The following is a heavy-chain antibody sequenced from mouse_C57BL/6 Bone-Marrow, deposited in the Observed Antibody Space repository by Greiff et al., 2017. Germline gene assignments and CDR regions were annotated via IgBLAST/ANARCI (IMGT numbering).Heavy chain of an antibody. CDR2: IWWDDDK. CDR3: ARIPVYYDYDGFAY. V-gene: IGHV8-8*01. Sequence: QVTLKVCGPGILQPSQTLSLTCSFSGFSLSTFGMGVGWIRQPSGKGLEWLAQIWWDDDKYYNPALKSRLTISKDTSKNQVFLKIANVDTADTATYYCARIPVYYDYDGFAYWGQGTLVTVSA. D-gene: IGHD2-4*01. CDR1: GFSLSTFGMG. J-gene: IGHJ3*01.